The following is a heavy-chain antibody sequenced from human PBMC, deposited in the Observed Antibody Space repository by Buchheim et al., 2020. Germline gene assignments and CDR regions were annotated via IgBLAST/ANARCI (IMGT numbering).Heavy chain of an antibody. CDR1: GFNFGIYG. CDR3: ANGMSYCSGGCFSSGGLDV. J-gene: IGHJ6*02. V-gene: IGHV3-30*18. Sequence: QVQLVESGGGVVQPGTFLRLSCEASGFNFGIYGMHWVRQAPGKGLEWVAAISYDGNSHYYAATVKDRFTISRDNSKNTLFMQMDSLRAEDTAVFYCANGMSYCSGGCFSSGGLDVWGQGTT. CDR2: ISYDGNSH. D-gene: IGHD2-15*01.